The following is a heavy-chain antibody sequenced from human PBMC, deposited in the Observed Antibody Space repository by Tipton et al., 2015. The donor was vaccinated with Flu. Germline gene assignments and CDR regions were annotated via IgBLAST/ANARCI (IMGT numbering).Heavy chain of an antibody. CDR1: GFTFRTDG. D-gene: IGHD1-26*01. J-gene: IGHJ4*02. V-gene: IGHV3-30*02. CDR3: AKSGGFDS. CDR2: IRSDETTE. Sequence: SLRLSCAASGFTFRTDGMHWVRQAPGEGLEWVAHIRSDETTEYADSVKGRFTISRDNSKDMLYLQMNSLRAEDTAVFYCAKSGGFDSWNQGALVIVSS.